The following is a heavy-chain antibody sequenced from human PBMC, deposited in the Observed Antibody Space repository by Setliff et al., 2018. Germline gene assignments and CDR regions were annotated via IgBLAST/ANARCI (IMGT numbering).Heavy chain of an antibody. V-gene: IGHV3-48*03. J-gene: IGHJ4*02. D-gene: IGHD6-19*01. CDR2: ISNSGGVK. CDR3: VKSDRDSSGWYPDY. CDR1: GFTFSNYE. Sequence: PGGSLRLSCSASGFTFSNYEMNWVRQAPGKGLEWVSYISNSGGVKYYTDSVKGRSTFSRDNAKNSLYLQMNSLTTEDTAFYYCVKSDRDSSGWYPDYWGQGTLVTVSS.